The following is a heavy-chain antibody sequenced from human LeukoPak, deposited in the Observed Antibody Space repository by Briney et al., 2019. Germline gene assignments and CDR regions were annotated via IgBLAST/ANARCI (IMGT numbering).Heavy chain of an antibody. J-gene: IGHJ6*03. CDR2: ISYDGSHT. V-gene: IGHV3-30*01. Sequence: GGSLRLSCAASGLIFSNFAMHWVRQAPGEGLEWVALISYDGSHTYYADSMKGRFTISRDNSRNVLYLQMTSLRGDDSAVYYCAREEQELVRDYYYYMDVWGKGTTVTVSS. D-gene: IGHD6-13*01. CDR1: GLIFSNFA. CDR3: AREEQELVRDYYYYMDV.